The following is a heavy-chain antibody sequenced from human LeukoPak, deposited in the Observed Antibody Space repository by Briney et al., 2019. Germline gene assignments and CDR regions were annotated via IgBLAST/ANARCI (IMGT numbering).Heavy chain of an antibody. CDR3: PGVLPGHTPVVDP. CDR1: GYSISSGYY. J-gene: IGHJ5*02. D-gene: IGHD2-15*01. Sequence: KPSETLSLTCTVSGYSISSGYYWGWIRQPPGKGLEWIGSIYHSGSTYYNPSLKSRVTISVDTSKNQFSLKLSSVTAADTAVYYFPGVLPGHTPVVDPWGQGTLVTVYS. CDR2: IYHSGST. V-gene: IGHV4-38-2*02.